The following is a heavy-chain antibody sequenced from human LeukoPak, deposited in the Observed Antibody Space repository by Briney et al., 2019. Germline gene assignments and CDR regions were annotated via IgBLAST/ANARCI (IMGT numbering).Heavy chain of an antibody. CDR1: GFIVSSNY. Sequence: GGSLRLSCAVSGFIVSSNYMTWVRQAPGKGLEWVSSLYSGGNTYYAESVRGRFTVSRDKTKNTLYLQMNSLRAEDTAVYYCAREDHSNYNYWGQGTLVTVSS. J-gene: IGHJ4*02. CDR2: LYSGGNT. D-gene: IGHD4-11*01. CDR3: AREDHSNYNY. V-gene: IGHV3-53*01.